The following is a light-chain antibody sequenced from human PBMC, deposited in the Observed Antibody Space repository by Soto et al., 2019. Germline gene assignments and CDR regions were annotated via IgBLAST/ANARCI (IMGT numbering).Light chain of an antibody. CDR2: NVY. J-gene: IGLJ1*01. CDR1: SSDFGNYNL. CDR3: SAYTVSRTYV. Sequence: QSALTQPASVSGSPGQSITISCTGTSSDFGNYNLVSWYQQHPGKAPKLMIYNVYDRPSGISYRFSGSKSGNTASLTISGLQGEDEADYYCSAYTVSRTYVFGTGTKLTVL. V-gene: IGLV2-14*02.